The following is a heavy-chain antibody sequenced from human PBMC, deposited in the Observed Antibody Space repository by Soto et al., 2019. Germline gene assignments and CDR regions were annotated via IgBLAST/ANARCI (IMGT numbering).Heavy chain of an antibody. Sequence: PSDTLDLTCTVSGGSISSYYWSWIRQPPGKGLEWIGYIYYSGSTNYNPSLKSRVTISVDTSKNQFSLKLSSVTAADTAVYYCARDVSTPTYYYYGMDVWGQGTTVTVSS. CDR3: ARDVSTPTYYYYGMDV. CDR2: IYYSGST. V-gene: IGHV4-59*12. CDR1: GGSISSYY. J-gene: IGHJ6*02. D-gene: IGHD3-3*02.